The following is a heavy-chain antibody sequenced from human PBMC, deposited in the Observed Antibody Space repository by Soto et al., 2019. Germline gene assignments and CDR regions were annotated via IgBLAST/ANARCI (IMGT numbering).Heavy chain of an antibody. J-gene: IGHJ6*02. D-gene: IGHD6-19*01. Sequence: GESLKISCKGSGYSFTSYWIGWMRRMPGKGLEWMGIIYPGDSDTRYSPSFQGQVTISADKSISTAHLQWSSLKASDTAMYYCARSTGGGWPDYGMDVWGQGTTVTVSS. CDR3: ARSTGGGWPDYGMDV. CDR1: GYSFTSYW. CDR2: IYPGDSDT. V-gene: IGHV5-51*01.